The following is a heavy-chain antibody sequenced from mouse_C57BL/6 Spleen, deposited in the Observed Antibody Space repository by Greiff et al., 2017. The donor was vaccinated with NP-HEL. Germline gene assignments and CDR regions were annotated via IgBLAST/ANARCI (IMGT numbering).Heavy chain of an antibody. CDR1: GYTFTDYY. D-gene: IGHD4-1*01. V-gene: IGHV1-26*01. J-gene: IGHJ2*01. CDR3: ATSWDDNYFDY. Sequence: EVQLQQSGPELVKPGASVKISCKASGYTFTDYYMNWVKQSHGKSLEWIGDINPNNGGTSYNQKFKGKATLTVDKSSSTAYMELRSLTSEDSAVYYWATSWDDNYFDYWGQGTTLTVSS. CDR2: INPNNGGT.